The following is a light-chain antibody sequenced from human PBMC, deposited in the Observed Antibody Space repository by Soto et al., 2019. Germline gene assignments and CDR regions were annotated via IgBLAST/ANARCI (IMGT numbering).Light chain of an antibody. CDR1: SDIGNYNL. CDR3: ASYAGSRIYV. CDR2: EVT. Sequence: QSAVTQPASVSGSPGQSVTISCSGSDIGNYNLVSWYQHLPGRAPKLLIFEVTMRPSGISDRFSGSKSASTASLTISGLQAEDEGDYYCASYAGSRIYVFGSGTKLTVL. J-gene: IGLJ1*01. V-gene: IGLV2-23*02.